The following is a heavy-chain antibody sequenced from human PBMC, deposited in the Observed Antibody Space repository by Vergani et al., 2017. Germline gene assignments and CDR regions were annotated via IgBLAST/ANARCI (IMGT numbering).Heavy chain of an antibody. V-gene: IGHV1-18*01. CDR2: ISAYNGNT. J-gene: IGHJ4*02. D-gene: IGHD2-2*01. CDR3: ARVYPSRTRRRLIWEIVVVPAAEPPVY. CDR1: GYTFTSYG. Sequence: QVQLVQSGAEVKKPGASVKVSCKASGYTFTSYGISWVRQAPGQGLEWMGWISAYNGNTNYAQKLQGRVTMTTDTSTSTAYMELRSLRSDDTAVYYCARVYPSRTRRRLIWEIVVVPAAEPPVYWGQGTLVTVSS.